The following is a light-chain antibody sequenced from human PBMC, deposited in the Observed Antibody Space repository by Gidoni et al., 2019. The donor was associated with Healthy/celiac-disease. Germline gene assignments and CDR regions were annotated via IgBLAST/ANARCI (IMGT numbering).Light chain of an antibody. CDR2: EGS. J-gene: IGLJ2*01. Sequence: QSALTQPASVSGSPGQSITISCTGTSSDVGSYNLVSWYQQHPGKAPKLMIDEGSKRPSGVSNRFSGSKSGNTASRTISGLQAEDEADYYCCSYAGSSTVVFGGGTKLTVL. CDR1: SSDVGSYNL. V-gene: IGLV2-23*01. CDR3: CSYAGSSTVV.